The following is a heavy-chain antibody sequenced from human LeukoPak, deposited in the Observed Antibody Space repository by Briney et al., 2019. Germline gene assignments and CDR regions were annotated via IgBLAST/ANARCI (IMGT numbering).Heavy chain of an antibody. J-gene: IGHJ3*02. CDR2: ISSSSSTI. D-gene: IGHD2-15*01. V-gene: IGHV3-48*02. CDR1: GFTFSSYS. CDR3: ARDIEGYCSGGSCFRDAFDI. Sequence: GGPLRLSCAASGFTFSSYSMNWVRQAPGKGLEWVSYISSSSSTIYYADSVKGRFTISRDNAKNSLYLQMNSLRDEDTAVYYCARDIEGYCSGGSCFRDAFDIWGQGTMVTVSS.